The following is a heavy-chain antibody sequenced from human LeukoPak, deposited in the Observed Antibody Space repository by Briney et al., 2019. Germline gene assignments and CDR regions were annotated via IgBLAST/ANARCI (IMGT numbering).Heavy chain of an antibody. Sequence: ASVKVSCKASGYSFTSYGMNWVRQAPGQGLEWMGWISASTGNPTYAQGFTGRFVFSLDTSVSTAYLQITSLKAEDTAMHYCARISQNTMTALTYWGQGTLVTVSS. D-gene: IGHD2-21*02. V-gene: IGHV7-4-1*02. CDR1: GYSFTSYG. CDR2: ISASTGNP. J-gene: IGHJ4*02. CDR3: ARISQNTMTALTY.